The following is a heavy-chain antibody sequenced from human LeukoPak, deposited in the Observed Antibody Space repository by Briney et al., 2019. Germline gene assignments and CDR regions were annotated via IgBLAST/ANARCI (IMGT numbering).Heavy chain of an antibody. V-gene: IGHV1-2*02. J-gene: IGHJ6*02. CDR2: INPNSGGT. CDR3: ARSRGYCSGGSCYSYYCYGMDV. Sequence: ASVKVSCKAPGYTFTGYYMHWVRQAPGQGLEWMGWINPNSGGTNYAQKFQGRVTMTRDTSISTAYMELSRLRSDDTAVYYCARSRGYCSGGSCYSYYCYGMDVWGQGTTVTVSS. D-gene: IGHD2-15*01. CDR1: GYTFTGYY.